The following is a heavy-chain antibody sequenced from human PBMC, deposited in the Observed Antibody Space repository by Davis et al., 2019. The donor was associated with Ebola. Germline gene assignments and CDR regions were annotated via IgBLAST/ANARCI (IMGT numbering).Heavy chain of an antibody. CDR3: ALSSSWYDDTFDY. V-gene: IGHV4-4*07. J-gene: IGHJ4*02. Sequence: PLETLSLTCTVSDDSVNTYYWNWIRQPAGKGLEWLGQIYVSGSTNYNPSLKSRVTMSLDTSKKHFSLNLSSVTAADTAMYYCALSSSWYDDTFDYWGQGSLVTVSS. CDR2: IYVSGST. D-gene: IGHD6-19*01. CDR1: DDSVNTYY.